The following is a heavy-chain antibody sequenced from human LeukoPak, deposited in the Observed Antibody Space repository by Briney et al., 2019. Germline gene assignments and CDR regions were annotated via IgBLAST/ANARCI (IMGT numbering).Heavy chain of an antibody. CDR1: GFTFSDYS. V-gene: IGHV3-48*01. CDR2: IGIDSGNT. D-gene: IGHD5-24*01. J-gene: IGHJ4*02. CDR3: ARNYKYAFDN. Sequence: GGSLRLSCAASGFTFSDYSMNWVRQAPGKGLEWISYIGIDSGNTNYADSVKGRFTISGDKAKNSLYLQMNSLRVEDTAVYYCARNYKYAFDNWGQGTLVTVSS.